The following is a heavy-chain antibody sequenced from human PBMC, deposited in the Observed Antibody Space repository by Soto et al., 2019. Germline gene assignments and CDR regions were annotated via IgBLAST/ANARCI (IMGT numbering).Heavy chain of an antibody. V-gene: IGHV4-34*01. CDR3: ARGRRPDYYDSSGYPPDYYYFDS. J-gene: IGHJ4*02. Sequence: PSETLSLTCAVYGGSFSGYYWSWIRQPPGKGLEWIGEINHSRSTNYNPSLKSRVTISIDTSKNQFSLKLNSVTAADTAVFYCARGRRPDYYDSSGYPPDYYYFDSWGQGTLVTVSS. CDR1: GGSFSGYY. CDR2: INHSRST. D-gene: IGHD3-22*01.